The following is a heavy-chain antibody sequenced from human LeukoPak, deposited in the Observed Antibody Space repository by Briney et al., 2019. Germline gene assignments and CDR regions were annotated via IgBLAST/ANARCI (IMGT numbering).Heavy chain of an antibody. Sequence: ASVKVSCKASGYTFTGYYMHWVRQAPGQGLEWMGWILPSSGGPYYAQRFQGRITMTRDTSISTAYMELGRLTSDDTAVYYCVRKGEEYRDYDYWGQGTVVTVSS. CDR2: ILPSSGGP. V-gene: IGHV1-2*02. CDR1: GYTFTGYY. J-gene: IGHJ4*02. CDR3: VRKGEEYRDYDY. D-gene: IGHD4-17*01.